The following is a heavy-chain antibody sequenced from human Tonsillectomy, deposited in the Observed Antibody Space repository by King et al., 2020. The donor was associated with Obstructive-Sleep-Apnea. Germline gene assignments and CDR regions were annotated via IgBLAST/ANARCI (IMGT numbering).Heavy chain of an antibody. Sequence: VQLVQSGAEVKKPGASVKVSCKASGYTFTGYYMHWVRQAPGQGLEWMGWINPNSVGTNYGQKFQGRVTMTRDTSISTAYMELSRLRSDDTAIYYCARGSYGFKQHNWFDPWGQGTLVTVSS. CDR1: GYTFTGYY. CDR2: INPNSVGT. CDR3: ARGSYGFKQHNWFDP. V-gene: IGHV1-2*02. J-gene: IGHJ5*02. D-gene: IGHD5-18*01.